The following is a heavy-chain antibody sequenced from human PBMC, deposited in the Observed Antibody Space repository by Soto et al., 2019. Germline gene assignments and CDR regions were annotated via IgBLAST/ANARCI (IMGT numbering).Heavy chain of an antibody. J-gene: IGHJ4*02. V-gene: IGHV4-31*02. CDR3: ARVETPMILPIGPFDY. Sequence: WTWIRQHPGKGLEWIGYISHGGNAFYNPSLKTRVTMSVATSENQFSLMLTSVTAADTAVYYCARVETPMILPIGPFDYWGQGTLVTVSS. D-gene: IGHD5-18*01. CDR2: ISHGGNA.